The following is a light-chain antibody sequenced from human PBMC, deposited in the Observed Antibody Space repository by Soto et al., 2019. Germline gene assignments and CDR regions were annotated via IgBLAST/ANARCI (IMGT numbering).Light chain of an antibody. CDR1: QSIGDY. CDR3: QQHSSWVVT. Sequence: EVVMTQSPATLSVAPGGRATLSCRASQSIGDYLAWYQHKPGQAPRLLIYGAFTRATCIPARFAGSGSETDFTLTISSLQYEEFAIYYCQQHSSWVVTSGHGTR. CDR2: GAF. V-gene: IGKV3-15*01. J-gene: IGKJ5*01.